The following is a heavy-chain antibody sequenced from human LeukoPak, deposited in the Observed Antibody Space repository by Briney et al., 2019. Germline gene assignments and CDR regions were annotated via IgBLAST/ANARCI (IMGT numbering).Heavy chain of an antibody. V-gene: IGHV3-11*01. CDR1: GFSFSDFY. D-gene: IGHD1-26*01. CDR2: IGTRSNPI. Sequence: GGSLRLSCADSGFSFSDFYMSWIRQAPGMGLEWISYIGTRSNPIYYADSVKGRFTISRDDAKNSLYLQMNSLRDEDTAVYFCAREARGSGRDFDYWGQGILVTVSS. J-gene: IGHJ4*02. CDR3: AREARGSGRDFDY.